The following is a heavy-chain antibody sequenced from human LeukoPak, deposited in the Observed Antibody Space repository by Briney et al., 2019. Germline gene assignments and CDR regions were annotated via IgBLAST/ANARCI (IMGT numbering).Heavy chain of an antibody. CDR3: ARESPAGALGY. CDR2: IYHSGST. CDR1: GYSINSGYY. V-gene: IGHV4-38-2*02. D-gene: IGHD3-16*01. J-gene: IGHJ4*02. Sequence: SETLSLTCTVSGYSINSGYYWGWIRQPPGKGLEWIGSIYHSGSTYYNPSLKSRVTISVDTSKNQFSLKLSSVTAADTAVYYCARESPAGALGYWGQGTLVTVSS.